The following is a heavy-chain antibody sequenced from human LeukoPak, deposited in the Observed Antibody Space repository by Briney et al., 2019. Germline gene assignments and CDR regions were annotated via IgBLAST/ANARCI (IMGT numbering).Heavy chain of an antibody. J-gene: IGHJ4*02. D-gene: IGHD6-25*01. CDR3: SRVKSAAADS. CDR1: GGSISSSLYF. Sequence: PSEILSLTCSVSGGSISSSLYFWGWIRQPPGKGLEWIGTVYSSGSTHYNPSLKSRVTLSIDTSNNQFSLNLSSVTAADTAVYYCSRVKSAAADSWGQGTLVTVSS. V-gene: IGHV4-39*07. CDR2: VYSSGST.